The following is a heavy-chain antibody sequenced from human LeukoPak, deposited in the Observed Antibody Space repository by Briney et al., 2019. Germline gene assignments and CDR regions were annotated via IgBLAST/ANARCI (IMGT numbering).Heavy chain of an antibody. V-gene: IGHV1-2*06. CDR3: ASETSYYDSSGYRASLIDY. J-gene: IGHJ4*02. CDR1: GYTFTGYY. CDR2: INPNSGGT. Sequence: ASVKVSCKASGYTFTGYYMHWVRQAPGQGLEWMGRINPNSGGTNYAQKFQGRVTMTRDTSISTAYMELSRLRSDDTAVYYCASETSYYDSSGYRASLIDYWGQGTLVTVSS. D-gene: IGHD3-22*01.